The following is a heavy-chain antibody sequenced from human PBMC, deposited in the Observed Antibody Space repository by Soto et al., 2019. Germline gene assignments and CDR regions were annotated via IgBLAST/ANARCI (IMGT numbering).Heavy chain of an antibody. CDR3: ARDNYYDSSGSSLWGWFTDY. CDR1: GYTFTSYG. CDR2: ISAYNGNT. V-gene: IGHV1-18*04. D-gene: IGHD3-22*01. Sequence: ASVKVSCKASGYTFTSYGISWVRQAPGQGLEWMGWISAYNGNTNYAQKLQGRVTMTTDTSTSTAYMELRSLRSDDTAVYYCARDNYYDSSGSSLWGWFTDYWGQGTLVTVSS. J-gene: IGHJ4*02.